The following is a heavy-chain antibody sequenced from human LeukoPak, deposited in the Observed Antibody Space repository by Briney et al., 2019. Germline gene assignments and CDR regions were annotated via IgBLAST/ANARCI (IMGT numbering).Heavy chain of an antibody. CDR2: IYYSGST. D-gene: IGHD3-22*01. J-gene: IGHJ4*02. CDR3: ARGGDSSGYYYPLFDY. Sequence: SETLSLTCTVSGGSISSYYWSWIRQPPGKGLEWIGYIYYSGSTNYNPSLKSRVTISVVTSKNQFSLKLSSVTAADTAVYYCARGGDSSGYYYPLFDYWGQGTLVTVSS. CDR1: GGSISSYY. V-gene: IGHV4-59*01.